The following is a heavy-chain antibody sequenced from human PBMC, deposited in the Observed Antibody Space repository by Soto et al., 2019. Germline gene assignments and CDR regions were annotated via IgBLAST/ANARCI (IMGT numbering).Heavy chain of an antibody. D-gene: IGHD6-19*01. Sequence: QMQLVQSGPEVKKPGSSVTVSCKASGGALSGYAITWVRQAPGQGLEWMGLIIPPFGAPTYAQKFQGRITIIADKSTDTVYLDLSIVRSDDTGLYYCARVPSDGAGWYGDSWGQGTLLTVSS. CDR2: IIPPFGAP. CDR3: ARVPSDGAGWYGDS. J-gene: IGHJ4*02. CDR1: GGALSGYA. V-gene: IGHV1-69*06.